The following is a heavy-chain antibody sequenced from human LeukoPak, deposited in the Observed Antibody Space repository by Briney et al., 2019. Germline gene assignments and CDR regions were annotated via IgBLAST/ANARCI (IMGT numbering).Heavy chain of an antibody. CDR3: ARGTTVISFDY. J-gene: IGHJ4*02. CDR1: GGSFSGYY. Sequence: KPSETLSLTCAVYGGSFSGYYWSWIRQPPGKGLEWIGGINHSGSTNYNPSLKSRVTISVDTSKNQFSLKLSSVTAADTAVYYCARGTTVISFDYWGQGTLVTVSS. D-gene: IGHD4-17*01. CDR2: INHSGST. V-gene: IGHV4-34*01.